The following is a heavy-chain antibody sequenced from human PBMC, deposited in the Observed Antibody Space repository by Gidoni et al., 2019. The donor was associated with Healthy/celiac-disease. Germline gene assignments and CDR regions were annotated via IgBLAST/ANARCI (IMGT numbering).Heavy chain of an antibody. J-gene: IGHJ5*02. CDR1: GGSISSSSYY. D-gene: IGHD6-19*01. CDR2: IYYSGRA. Sequence: QLQLQESGPGLVKPSETLSLTCTVSGGSISSSSYYWGWIRQPPGKGLGWSGSIYYSGRAYYKPSLKSRVTISVDTSKNQFSLKLSSVTAADTAVYYCARQARAGAGTRNWFDPWGQGTLVTVSS. V-gene: IGHV4-39*01. CDR3: ARQARAGAGTRNWFDP.